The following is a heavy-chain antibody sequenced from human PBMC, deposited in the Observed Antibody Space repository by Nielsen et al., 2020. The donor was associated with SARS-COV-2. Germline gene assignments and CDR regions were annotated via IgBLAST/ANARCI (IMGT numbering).Heavy chain of an antibody. J-gene: IGHJ4*02. CDR2: ISWNSGSI. D-gene: IGHD5-24*01. Sequence: GGSLSLSCATSGFTFDDYAMHWVRQAPGKGLEWVSGISWNSGSIGYADSVKGRFTISRDNSKNTLYLQMNSLRAEDTAVYHCAKAVEMAAMLFDYWGQGTLVTVSS. CDR1: GFTFDDYA. V-gene: IGHV3-9*01. CDR3: AKAVEMAAMLFDY.